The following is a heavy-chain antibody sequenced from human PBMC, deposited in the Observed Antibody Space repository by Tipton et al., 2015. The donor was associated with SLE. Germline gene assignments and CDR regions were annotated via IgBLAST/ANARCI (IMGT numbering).Heavy chain of an antibody. CDR3: ARDVWGYWYFDL. Sequence: QLVQSGAEVKKPGASVKVSCKASGYTFTSYDINWVRQATGQGLEWMGWMNPNSGNTGYAQNFQGRLTMTGDASTTTVYLEVSSLRSDDTAVYYCARDVWGYWYFDLWGSGTPVTVSS. V-gene: IGHV1-8*01. CDR1: GYTFTSYD. CDR2: MNPNSGNT. J-gene: IGHJ2*01. D-gene: IGHD3-16*01.